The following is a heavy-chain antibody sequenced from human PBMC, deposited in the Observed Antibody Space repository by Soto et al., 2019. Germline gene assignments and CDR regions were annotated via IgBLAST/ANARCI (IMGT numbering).Heavy chain of an antibody. Sequence: GGSLRLSCAASGFTFSSYWMSWVRQAPGKGLEWVANIKQDGSEKYYVDSVKGRFTISRDNAKNSLYLQVNSLRAEDTAVYYCARGRGDGNYYYGMDVWGQGTTVTVSS. CDR2: IKQDGSEK. CDR1: GFTFSSYW. D-gene: IGHD7-27*01. CDR3: ARGRGDGNYYYGMDV. J-gene: IGHJ6*02. V-gene: IGHV3-7*05.